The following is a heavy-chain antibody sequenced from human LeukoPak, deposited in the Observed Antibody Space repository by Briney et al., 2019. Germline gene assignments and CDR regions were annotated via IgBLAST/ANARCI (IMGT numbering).Heavy chain of an antibody. CDR3: AKDMLHYYDSSGPLGEYYFDY. V-gene: IGHV3-7*03. Sequence: PGGSLRLSCAASGFTFSSYWMNWVRRAPGKGLEWVANIKQGGSEKYYVDSVKGRFTISRDNAKNSLYLQMNSLRAEDTALYYCAKDMLHYYDSSGPLGEYYFDYWGQGTLVTVSS. J-gene: IGHJ4*02. CDR1: GFTFSSYW. CDR2: IKQGGSEK. D-gene: IGHD3-22*01.